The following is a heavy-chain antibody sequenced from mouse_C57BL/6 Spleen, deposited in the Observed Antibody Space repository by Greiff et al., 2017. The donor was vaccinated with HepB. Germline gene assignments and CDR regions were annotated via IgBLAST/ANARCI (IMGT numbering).Heavy chain of an antibody. Sequence: VKLQESGAELVRPGASVKLSCKASGYTFTDYYINWVKQRPGQGLEWIARIYPGSGNTYYNEKFKGKATLTAEKSSSTAYMQLSSLTSEDSAVYFCARTTPTGFDYWGQGTTLTVSS. CDR1: GYTFTDYY. V-gene: IGHV1-76*01. D-gene: IGHD4-1*02. CDR3: ARTTPTGFDY. CDR2: IYPGSGNT. J-gene: IGHJ2*01.